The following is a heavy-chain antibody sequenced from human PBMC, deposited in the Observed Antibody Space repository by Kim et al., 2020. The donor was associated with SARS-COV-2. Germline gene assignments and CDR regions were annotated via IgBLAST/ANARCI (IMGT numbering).Heavy chain of an antibody. J-gene: IGHJ2*01. D-gene: IGHD3-10*01. CDR3: AKDVPVGRREANWYFDL. Sequence: GGSLSLSCAASGFTFSSYAMSWVRQAPGKGLEWVSAISGSGGSTYYADSVKGRFTISRDNSKNTLYLQMNSLRAEDTAVYYCAKDVPVGRREANWYFDLWGRGTLVTVSS. CDR1: GFTFSSYA. CDR2: ISGSGGST. V-gene: IGHV3-23*01.